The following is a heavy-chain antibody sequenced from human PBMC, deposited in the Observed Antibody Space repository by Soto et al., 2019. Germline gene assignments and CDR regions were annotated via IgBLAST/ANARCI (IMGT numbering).Heavy chain of an antibody. J-gene: IGHJ5*02. CDR3: ARQVDYGDYGLPVDP. D-gene: IGHD4-17*01. CDR2: IYYSGST. Sequence: QLQLQESGPGLVKPSETLSLTCTVSGTSISSSSYYWGWIRQPPGKGLEWIGSIYYSGSTYYNPSLKSRVTISVDTSKNQFSLKVRSVTAADTAVYYCARQVDYGDYGLPVDPWGQGTLVTVSS. V-gene: IGHV4-39*01. CDR1: GTSISSSSYY.